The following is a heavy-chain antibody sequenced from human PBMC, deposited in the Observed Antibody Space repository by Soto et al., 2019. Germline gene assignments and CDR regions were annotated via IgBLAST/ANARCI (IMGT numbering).Heavy chain of an antibody. CDR3: AGGGVAVAGGYYFDY. D-gene: IGHD6-19*01. Sequence: ASVKVSCKASGYTFTSYDINWVRQATGQGLEWMGWMNPNSGNTGYAQKFQGRVTMTRNTSISTAYMELSSLRSEDTAVYYCAGGGVAVAGGYYFDYWGQGTLVTVSS. CDR1: GYTFTSYD. V-gene: IGHV1-8*01. J-gene: IGHJ4*02. CDR2: MNPNSGNT.